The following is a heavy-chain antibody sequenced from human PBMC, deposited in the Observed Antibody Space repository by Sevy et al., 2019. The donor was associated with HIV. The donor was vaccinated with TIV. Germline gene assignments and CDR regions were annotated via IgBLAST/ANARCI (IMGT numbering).Heavy chain of an antibody. V-gene: IGHV1-69*13. J-gene: IGHJ3*02. Sequence: ASVKVSCKASGGTFSSYAISWVRQAPGQGLEWMGRIIPIFGTANYAQKFQGRVTITADESTSTAYMELSSLRSEDTAVYYCATSRYGDYGDAFDIWGQWTMVTVSS. CDR1: GGTFSSYA. CDR2: IIPIFGTA. D-gene: IGHD4-17*01. CDR3: ATSRYGDYGDAFDI.